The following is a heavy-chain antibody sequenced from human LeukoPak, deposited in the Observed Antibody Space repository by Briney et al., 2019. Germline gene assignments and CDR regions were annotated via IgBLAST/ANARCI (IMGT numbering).Heavy chain of an antibody. V-gene: IGHV1-18*01. Sequence: ASVKVSCKASVYTFTSYGISWVRQAPGKGLEGMGWISAYNGNTNYAQKLQGRVTMTTDTCTSTDYMELRSLRSDDTDVYYCARDSSIPIFGVVPSHWFDPWGQGTLVTVSS. D-gene: IGHD3-3*01. CDR3: ARDSSIPIFGVVPSHWFDP. CDR2: ISAYNGNT. J-gene: IGHJ5*02. CDR1: VYTFTSYG.